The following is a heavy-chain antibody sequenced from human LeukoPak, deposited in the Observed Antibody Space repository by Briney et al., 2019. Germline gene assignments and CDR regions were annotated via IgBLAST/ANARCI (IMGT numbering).Heavy chain of an antibody. Sequence: SETLSLTCTVSGGSISSGDYYWRWIRQPPGKGLEWLGYIYYSGSTYYNPSLKSRVTISVDTSKNQFSLKLSSVTAADTAVYYCARAVNYDFWSGYYPWGQGTLVTVSS. CDR1: GGSISSGDYY. CDR2: IYYSGST. D-gene: IGHD3-3*01. J-gene: IGHJ4*02. V-gene: IGHV4-30-4*08. CDR3: ARAVNYDFWSGYYP.